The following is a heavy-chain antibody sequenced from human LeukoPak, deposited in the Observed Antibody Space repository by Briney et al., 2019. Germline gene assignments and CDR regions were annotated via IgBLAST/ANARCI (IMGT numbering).Heavy chain of an antibody. CDR1: GGSISSSSYY. D-gene: IGHD5-18*01. J-gene: IGHJ4*02. V-gene: IGHV4-39*01. Sequence: PSEALSLTCTVSGGSISSSSYYWGWIRQPPGKGLEWIGSIYYSGSTYYNPSLKSRVTISVDTSKNQFSLKLSSVTAADTAVYYCARAPGGYSYGYGSYDYWGQGTLVTVSS. CDR3: ARAPGGYSYGYGSYDY. CDR2: IYYSGST.